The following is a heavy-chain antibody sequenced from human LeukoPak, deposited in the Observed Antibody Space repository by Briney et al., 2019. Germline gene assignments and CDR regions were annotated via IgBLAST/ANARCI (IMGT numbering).Heavy chain of an antibody. CDR1: GYTFTGYD. V-gene: IGHV1-3*03. Sequence: ASVKVSCKASGYTFTGYDMHWVRQAPGQRLEWMGWINAGNGNTKYSQDVQGRVSITRDTSASTAYMELGSLRSEDMAVYYCARGRWTSHTVGYYFDHWGQGTLVTVSS. D-gene: IGHD2-8*02. CDR2: INAGNGNT. J-gene: IGHJ4*02. CDR3: ARGRWTSHTVGYYFDH.